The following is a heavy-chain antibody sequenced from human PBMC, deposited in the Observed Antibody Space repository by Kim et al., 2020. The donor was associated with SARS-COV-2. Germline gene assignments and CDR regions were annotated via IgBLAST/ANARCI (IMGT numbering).Heavy chain of an antibody. D-gene: IGHD5-18*01. CDR2: INNNGGST. V-gene: IGHV3-64D*09. J-gene: IGHJ4*02. CDR3: VKAARFSSDTRTLEY. CDR1: GFTFSTYT. Sequence: GGSLRLSCSASGFTFSTYTMHWVRQAPGKGLEYVSAINNNGGSTYYADSVKGRFTISRDNSQNTLYLQMSSLRAEDTAVYYCVKAARFSSDTRTLEYWGQGTLVTVSS.